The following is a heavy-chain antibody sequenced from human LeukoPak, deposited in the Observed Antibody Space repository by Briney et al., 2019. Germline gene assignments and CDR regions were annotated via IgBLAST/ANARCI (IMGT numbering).Heavy chain of an antibody. CDR1: DYSIRNYF. V-gene: IGHV4-59*01. J-gene: IGHJ4*02. D-gene: IGHD3-10*01. CDR3: ARVTRSGGPFDY. Sequence: SETLSLTCPVSDYSIRNYFWSWIRQPPGKGLEWIGYISYSGTTDYNPSLKSRVTISVDTSNNQLSLKLPSVTAADTAVYYCARVTRSGGPFDYWGQGTLVTVSS. CDR2: ISYSGTT.